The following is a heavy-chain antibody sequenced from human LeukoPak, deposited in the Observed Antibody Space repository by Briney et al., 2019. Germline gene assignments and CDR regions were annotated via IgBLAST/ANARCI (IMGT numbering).Heavy chain of an antibody. CDR2: IYYSGST. V-gene: IGHV4-59*01. CDR3: ATETYYDILTGYAVGY. D-gene: IGHD3-9*01. Sequence: PSETLSLTCTVSGGSISSYYWSWIRQPPGKGLEWIGYIYYSGSTNYNPSLKSRVTISVDTSKNQFSLKLSSVTAADTAVYYCATETYYDILTGYAVGYWGQGTLVTVSS. J-gene: IGHJ4*02. CDR1: GGSISSYY.